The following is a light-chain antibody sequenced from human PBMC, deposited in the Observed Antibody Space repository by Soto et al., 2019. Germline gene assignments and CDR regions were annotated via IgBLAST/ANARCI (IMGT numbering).Light chain of an antibody. CDR1: SSDVGGYNY. CDR3: SSYAGSNNVV. V-gene: IGLV2-8*01. J-gene: IGLJ2*01. Sequence: QSALTQPPSASGSPGQSVTISCTGTSSDVGGYNYVSWYQQHPGKAPKLMIYEVSKRPSGVPDLSSGSKSGNTASLTVSGLQAEDEADYYCSSYAGSNNVVFGGGTKGTV. CDR2: EVS.